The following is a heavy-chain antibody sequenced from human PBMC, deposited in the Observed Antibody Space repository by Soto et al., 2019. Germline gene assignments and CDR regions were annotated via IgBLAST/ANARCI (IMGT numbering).Heavy chain of an antibody. Sequence: GASVKVSCKASGYTFTSYGISWVRQAPGQGLEWMGWISAYNGNTNYAQKLQGRVTMTTDTSTSTAYMELRSLRSDDTAVYYCAGEMRPLDRYNWNSVPPYYFDYWGQGTLVTVSS. D-gene: IGHD1-7*01. CDR3: AGEMRPLDRYNWNSVPPYYFDY. CDR2: ISAYNGNT. V-gene: IGHV1-18*01. CDR1: GYTFTSYG. J-gene: IGHJ4*02.